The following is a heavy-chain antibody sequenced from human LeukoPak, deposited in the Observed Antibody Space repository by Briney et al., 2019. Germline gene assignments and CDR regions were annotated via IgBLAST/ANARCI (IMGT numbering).Heavy chain of an antibody. Sequence: PGGSLRLSCSASGFTFTTYVMHWVRQAPGRGLEYLSDIGSDGTITYYADSVKGRFIVSRDNSRNTLYLQMDSLRADDTAVYYCAKKGAVVAAPFDSWGQGSLVTVSS. J-gene: IGHJ4*02. CDR3: AKKGAVVAAPFDS. V-gene: IGHV3-64*04. CDR1: GFTFTTYV. CDR2: IGSDGTIT. D-gene: IGHD2-15*01.